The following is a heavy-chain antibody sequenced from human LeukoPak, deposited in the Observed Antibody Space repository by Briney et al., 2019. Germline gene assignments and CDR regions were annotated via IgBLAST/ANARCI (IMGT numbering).Heavy chain of an antibody. J-gene: IGHJ3*02. Sequence: GGSLRLSCAASGLTFSSYWMSWVRQAPGKGLEWVANIKQDGSEKYYVDSVKGRFTISRDNAKNSLYLQMNSLRAEDTAVYYCASYNWNWVLDAFDIWGQGTMVTVSS. CDR3: ASYNWNWVLDAFDI. V-gene: IGHV3-7*01. CDR2: IKQDGSEK. CDR1: GLTFSSYW. D-gene: IGHD1-7*01.